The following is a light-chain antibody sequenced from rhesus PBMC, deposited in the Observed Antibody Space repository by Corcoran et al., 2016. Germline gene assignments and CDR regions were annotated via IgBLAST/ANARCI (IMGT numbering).Light chain of an antibody. CDR2: YAN. CDR1: KGISSY. Sequence: DIQMSQSPSSLSAFVGDRVTITCRASKGISSYLNWYQQKPGKAPKLLKYYANFLASGVPSRFSGSGFGTEFIFTISSLQPEDFATYYCQQGNGQPYSFGQGTKVEIK. CDR3: QQGNGQPYS. J-gene: IGKJ2*01. V-gene: IGKV1-32*04.